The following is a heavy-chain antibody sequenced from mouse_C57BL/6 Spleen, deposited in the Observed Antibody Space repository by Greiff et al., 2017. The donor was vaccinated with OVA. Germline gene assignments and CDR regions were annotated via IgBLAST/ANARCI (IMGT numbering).Heavy chain of an antibody. Sequence: VQLQQSGPELVKPGASVKISCKASGYAFSSSWMNWVKQRPGKGLEWIGRIYPGDGDTNYNGKFKGKATLTADKSSSTAYMQLSSLTSEDSAVYFCAREDFFTVYFDVWGTGTTVTVSS. V-gene: IGHV1-82*01. J-gene: IGHJ1*03. CDR2: IYPGDGDT. CDR3: AREDFFTVYFDV. CDR1: GYAFSSSW. D-gene: IGHD1-2*01.